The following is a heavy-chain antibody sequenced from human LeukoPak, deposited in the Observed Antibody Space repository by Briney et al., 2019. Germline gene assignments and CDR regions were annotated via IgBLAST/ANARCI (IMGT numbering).Heavy chain of an antibody. CDR2: ISGSGGST. Sequence: PGGSLRLSCAASGFTFSSYAMSWVRQAPGKGLEWVSAISGSGGSTYYADSVKGRFTISRDNSKNTLYLQMNSLKGEDTAVYYCAKVQQQLWDYWGQGTLVTVSS. D-gene: IGHD6-13*01. CDR3: AKVQQQLWDY. V-gene: IGHV3-23*01. CDR1: GFTFSSYA. J-gene: IGHJ4*02.